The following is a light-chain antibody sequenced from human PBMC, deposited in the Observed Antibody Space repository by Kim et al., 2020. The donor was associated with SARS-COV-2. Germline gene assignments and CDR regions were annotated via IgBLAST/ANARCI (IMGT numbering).Light chain of an antibody. J-gene: IGLJ1*01. Sequence: SITISCTGTSSDVGGYNYVSWYQQHPGKAPKLMIYDVSNRPSGVSNRFSGSKSGNTASLTISGLQAEDEADYYCSSYTSSSTHNYVFGTGTKVTVL. CDR1: SSDVGGYNY. CDR3: SSYTSSSTHNYV. CDR2: DVS. V-gene: IGLV2-14*03.